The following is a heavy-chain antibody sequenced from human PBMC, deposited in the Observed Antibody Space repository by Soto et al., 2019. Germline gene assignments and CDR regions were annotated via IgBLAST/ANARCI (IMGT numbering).Heavy chain of an antibody. D-gene: IGHD3-22*01. V-gene: IGHV3-30*03. CDR3: AGLRLLDAFDI. CDR1: GFTFSSYG. Sequence: LRLSCAASGFTFSSYGMHWVRQAPGKGLEWVAVISYDGSNKYYADSVKGRFTISRDSSKNTLYLQMNSLRAEDTAVYYCAGLRLLDAFDIWGQGTMVTVSS. CDR2: ISYDGSNK. J-gene: IGHJ3*02.